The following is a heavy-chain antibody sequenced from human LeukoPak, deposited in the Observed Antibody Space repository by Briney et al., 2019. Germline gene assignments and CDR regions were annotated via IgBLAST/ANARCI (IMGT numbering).Heavy chain of an antibody. V-gene: IGHV4-39*01. J-gene: IGHJ3*02. CDR2: IYYSGST. D-gene: IGHD4-17*01. CDR1: GGSFSGYY. CDR3: ARRNPYYDGDLNVGAFDI. Sequence: SETLSLACAVYGGSFSGYYWGWIRQPPGKGLEWIGSIYYSGSTYYNPSLKSRVTISVDTSKNQFSLKLSSVTAADTAVYYCARRNPYYDGDLNVGAFDIWGQGTMVTVSS.